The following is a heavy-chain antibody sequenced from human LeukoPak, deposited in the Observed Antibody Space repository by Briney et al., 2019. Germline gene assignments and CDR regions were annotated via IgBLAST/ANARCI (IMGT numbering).Heavy chain of an antibody. CDR1: GFTFSNYA. Sequence: GRSLRLPCTASGFTFSNYAMHWVRQAPSTGLEWVALISYDGTKEYYADSVRGRFTISRDNSKNTLHLEMNSLRAEDSAVYYCARPLMVFDNKSNNWFDPWGQGTLVTVSS. J-gene: IGHJ5*02. V-gene: IGHV3-30*04. D-gene: IGHD2-8*01. CDR3: ARPLMVFDNKSNNWFDP. CDR2: ISYDGTKE.